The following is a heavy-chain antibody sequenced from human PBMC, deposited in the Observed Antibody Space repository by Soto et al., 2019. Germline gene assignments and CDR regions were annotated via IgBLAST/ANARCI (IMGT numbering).Heavy chain of an antibody. V-gene: IGHV3-15*01. Sequence: EVQLVESGGGLVKPGGTLRVSCAASGITFSNVWMTWVRQAPGKGLEWVGRIKSKTDGGTRDYGAPVRGRFTISRDDSKNTLYLQMNSLKTEDTAVYYCTTGRFSSSLYFDSWGQGTLVTVSS. CDR3: TTGRFSSSLYFDS. CDR2: IKSKTDGGTR. CDR1: GITFSNVW. J-gene: IGHJ4*02. D-gene: IGHD6-6*01.